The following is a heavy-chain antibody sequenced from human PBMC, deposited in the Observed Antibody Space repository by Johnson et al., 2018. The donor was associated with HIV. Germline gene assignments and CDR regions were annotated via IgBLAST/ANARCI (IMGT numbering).Heavy chain of an antibody. CDR1: GFTFSSYA. D-gene: IGHD6-13*01. Sequence: VQLVESGGGLVQPGGSLRLSCAASGFTFSSYAMHWVRQAPGKGLEYVSAISSNGGSTYYANSVKGRFTISRDNSKNTLYLQMGSLRAEDTAVYYCAKGSAGYRSSRGAFEIGGQGTMVTVSS. CDR3: AKGSAGYRSSRGAFEI. J-gene: IGHJ3*02. CDR2: ISSNGGST. V-gene: IGHV3-64*01.